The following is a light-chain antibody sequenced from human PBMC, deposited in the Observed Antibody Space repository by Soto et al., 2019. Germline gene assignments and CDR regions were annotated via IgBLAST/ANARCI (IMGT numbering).Light chain of an antibody. Sequence: ELVMTQSPVTLSVSPGERAALSCRASQSVGRNLAWYQQKPGQAPKLLIYDASNRATGIPARFSGSGSGTEFTLIISSLQSEDFAVYYCQQFKSWPPVVGPRTTVDIK. CDR1: QSVGRN. J-gene: IGKJ3*01. V-gene: IGKV3-15*01. CDR2: DAS. CDR3: QQFKSWPPV.